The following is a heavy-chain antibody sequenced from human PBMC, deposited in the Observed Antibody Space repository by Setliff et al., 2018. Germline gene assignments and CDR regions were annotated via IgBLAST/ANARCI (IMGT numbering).Heavy chain of an antibody. V-gene: IGHV4-31*03. D-gene: IGHD5-12*01. Sequence: SETLSLTCTVSGGSISNGGYYWSWIRQHPGKGLEWIGYIYYSGSTSYYNPSLKSRVTISVDTSKNQFSLRLISVTAADTAVYYCARGGTFRYFDYWGQGALVTVSS. CDR3: ARGGTFRYFDY. CDR1: GGSISNGGYY. CDR2: IYYSGSTS. J-gene: IGHJ4*02.